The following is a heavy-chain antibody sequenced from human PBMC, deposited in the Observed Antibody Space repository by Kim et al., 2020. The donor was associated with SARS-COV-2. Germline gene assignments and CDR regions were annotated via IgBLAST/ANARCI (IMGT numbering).Heavy chain of an antibody. V-gene: IGHV4-39*01. D-gene: IGHD3-10*01. CDR1: GGSISSSNDY. Sequence: SETLSLTCTVSGGSISSSNDYWGWIRQPPGKGLEWIGSLYYTGGTYYNPSLKSRVTISVDTSKNQFSLKLSSVTAADTAVYYCARLDLKNTMVRGVINCYFDSWGQGTLVTVSS. CDR2: LYYTGGT. J-gene: IGHJ4*02. CDR3: ARLDLKNTMVRGVINCYFDS.